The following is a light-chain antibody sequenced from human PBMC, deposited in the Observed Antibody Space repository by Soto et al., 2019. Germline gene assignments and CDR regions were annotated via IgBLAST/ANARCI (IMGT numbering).Light chain of an antibody. Sequence: QSVLTQPPSGSAVPGQTVTISCSGSSSNIGNNYVSWYQQLPGSAPKLLIYDNNKRPSGIPDRFSGSKSGTSATLGITGLQTGDEADYYCGTWDSSLSAVVFGGGTKVTVL. CDR1: SSNIGNNY. CDR3: GTWDSSLSAVV. CDR2: DNN. J-gene: IGLJ2*01. V-gene: IGLV1-51*01.